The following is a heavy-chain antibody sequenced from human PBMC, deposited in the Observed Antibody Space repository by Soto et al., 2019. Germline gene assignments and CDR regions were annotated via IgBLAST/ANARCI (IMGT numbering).Heavy chain of an antibody. CDR1: GGSITSGPYY. D-gene: IGHD4-17*01. J-gene: IGHJ5*02. CDR3: ARLFGDYVGWFDP. CDR2: IYYTGST. Sequence: QVQLQESGPGLVKPSQTLSLTCTVSGGSITSGPYYWSWIRQHPGKGLEWIGYIYYTGSTYSNPSLEGRITMSVDTSKNQCSLKLRSVTAAGTAVYYGARLFGDYVGWFDPWGQGTLVTVSS. V-gene: IGHV4-31*03.